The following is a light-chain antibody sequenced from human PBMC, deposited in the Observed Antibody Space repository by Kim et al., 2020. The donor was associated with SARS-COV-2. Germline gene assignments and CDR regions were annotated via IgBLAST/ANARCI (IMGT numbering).Light chain of an antibody. V-gene: IGLV1-40*01. CDR3: QSFYSGPTVYVI. Sequence: SGAPGQRVTISCTGSDFDVHWYQQLPGSAPKLLIFGDTNRASGVPDRFSGSRSGSSASLAITGLQAEDEADYYCQSFYSGPTVYVIFGGGTQLTVL. CDR2: GDT. J-gene: IGLJ2*01. CDR1: DFD.